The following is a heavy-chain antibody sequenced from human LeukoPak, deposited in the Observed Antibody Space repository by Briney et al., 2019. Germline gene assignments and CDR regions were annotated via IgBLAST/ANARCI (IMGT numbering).Heavy chain of an antibody. CDR3: ARDPSYYYDSSGYYWGPSAFDI. CDR1: GGSLSSGDYY. Sequence: SETLSLTCTVSGGSLSSGDYYWRWLRQPPGTGLEWIGYIYYSGSTYYNPSLKSRVTISVDTSKNLFSLKLSSVTAADTAVYYCARDPSYYYDSSGYYWGPSAFDIWGQGTMVTVSS. CDR2: IYYSGST. J-gene: IGHJ3*02. V-gene: IGHV4-30-4*01. D-gene: IGHD3-22*01.